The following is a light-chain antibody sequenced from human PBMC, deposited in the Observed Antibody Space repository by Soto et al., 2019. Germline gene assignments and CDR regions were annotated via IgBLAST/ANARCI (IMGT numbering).Light chain of an antibody. J-gene: IGKJ1*01. V-gene: IGKV3-20*01. CDR1: QSVSGSY. CDR3: HHYGSSPWT. CDR2: ATS. Sequence: EIVLTQSPGTLSLSPGERATLSCRASQSVSGSYLAWYQQKYGQALRLLIYATSRRATGIPDRFSGSWSGTDLTLTISRLEPEDFAVYYCHHYGSSPWTFGQGTTVEIK.